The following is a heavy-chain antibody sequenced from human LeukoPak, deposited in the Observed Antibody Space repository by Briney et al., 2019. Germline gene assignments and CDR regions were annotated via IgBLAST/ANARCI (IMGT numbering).Heavy chain of an antibody. Sequence: GGSLRLSCAASGFTFDDYSMSWVRHAPGKGLEWVSGINWNGGSTGYADSVKGRFTISRDNAKNSLYLQMNSLRAEDTALYYCARRGYDILTGNYDYYYYMDVWGKGTTVTVSS. D-gene: IGHD3-9*01. CDR3: ARRGYDILTGNYDYYYYMDV. CDR1: GFTFDDYS. CDR2: INWNGGST. J-gene: IGHJ6*03. V-gene: IGHV3-20*04.